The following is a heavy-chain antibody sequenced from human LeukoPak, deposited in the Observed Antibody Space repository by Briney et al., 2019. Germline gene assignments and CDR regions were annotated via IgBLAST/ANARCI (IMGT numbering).Heavy chain of an antibody. CDR1: GGSISSYY. Sequence: SETLSLTCTVSGGSISSYYWSWIRQPPGKGLEWIGYIYYSGSTNYNPSLKSRVTISVDTSKNQFSLKLSSVTAVDTAVYYCARTHGITGTRYFDYWGQGTLVTVSS. CDR2: IYYSGST. CDR3: ARTHGITGTRYFDY. V-gene: IGHV4-59*12. J-gene: IGHJ4*02. D-gene: IGHD1-20*01.